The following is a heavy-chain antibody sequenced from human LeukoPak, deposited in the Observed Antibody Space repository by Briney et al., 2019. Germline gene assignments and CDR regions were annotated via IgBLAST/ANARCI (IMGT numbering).Heavy chain of an antibody. J-gene: IGHJ4*02. Sequence: GSLRLSCAASGFTFSSYTMNWVRQAPGKGLEWVSSITSSSTYISYADSVKGRFTISRDNAKNSLYLQMNSLRAEDTAVYYCARDGWVDYWGQGTLVTVSS. CDR2: ITSSSTYI. CDR3: ARDGWVDY. V-gene: IGHV3-21*06. D-gene: IGHD1-26*01. CDR1: GFTFSSYT.